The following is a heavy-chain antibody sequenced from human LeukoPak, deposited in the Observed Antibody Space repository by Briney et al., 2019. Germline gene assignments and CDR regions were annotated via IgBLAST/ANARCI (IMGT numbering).Heavy chain of an antibody. D-gene: IGHD2-2*01. CDR1: GFTFSSYS. Sequence: GGSLRLSCAASGFTFSSYSMNWVRQAPGKGLEWVSSISSSSSYIYYADSVKGRFTISRDNAKNSLYLQMNSLRAEDTAVYYCARGGGRYCSSTSCYVVYWGQGTLVTVSS. CDR2: ISSSSSYI. CDR3: ARGGGRYCSSTSCYVVY. J-gene: IGHJ4*02. V-gene: IGHV3-21*01.